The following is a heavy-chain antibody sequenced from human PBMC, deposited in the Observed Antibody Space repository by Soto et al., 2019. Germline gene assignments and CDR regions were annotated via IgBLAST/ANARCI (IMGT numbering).Heavy chain of an antibody. Sequence: PGGSLRLSCAASGISTSSYWMGWVRQAPGRGPEWVASIKKDGSEKYYMDSLKGRFTISRDNALNSLYLQMNSLRAEDTAVYFCVTGYHSDYWGQGTLVTVSS. J-gene: IGHJ4*02. V-gene: IGHV3-7*03. CDR2: IKKDGSEK. CDR1: GISTSSYW. CDR3: VTGYHSDY. D-gene: IGHD5-18*01.